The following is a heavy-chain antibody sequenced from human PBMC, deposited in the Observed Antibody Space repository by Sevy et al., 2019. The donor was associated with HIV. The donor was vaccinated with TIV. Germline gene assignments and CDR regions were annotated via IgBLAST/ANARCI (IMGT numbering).Heavy chain of an antibody. D-gene: IGHD3-10*02. CDR1: GFTFSSYA. J-gene: IGHJ4*02. V-gene: IGHV3-23*01. CDR3: AREGCSKPHDY. Sequence: GGSLRLSCAASGFTFSSYAMSWVRQAPGKGLEWVSTFSFGCGKINYAESVKGRFTISRDNSKKTLYLQMHSLRAEDTAVYYCAREGCSKPHDYWGQGTLVTVSS. CDR2: FSFGCGKI.